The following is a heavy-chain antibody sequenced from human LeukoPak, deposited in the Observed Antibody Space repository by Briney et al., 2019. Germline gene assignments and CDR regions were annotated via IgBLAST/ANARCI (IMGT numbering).Heavy chain of an antibody. D-gene: IGHD4-11*01. Sequence: GGSLRLSCAASGFTFDDYAMHWVRQAPGKGLEWVSGISWNSGSIGYADSVKGRFTISRDNAKNSLYLQMSSLRAEDTAVYYCTRVEETATTAAIIRKYSYYYYMDVWGKGNTVTVSS. CDR1: GFTFDDYA. J-gene: IGHJ6*03. V-gene: IGHV3-9*01. CDR3: TRVEETATTAAIIRKYSYYYYMDV. CDR2: ISWNSGSI.